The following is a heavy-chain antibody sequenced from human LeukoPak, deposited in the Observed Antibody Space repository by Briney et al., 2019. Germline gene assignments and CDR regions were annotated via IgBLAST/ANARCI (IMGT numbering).Heavy chain of an antibody. Sequence: GGSLRLSCAASGFTFSSYAMSWVRQAPGKGLEWVANIKQDGSEKYYVDSVKGRFTISRDNAKNSLYLQMNSLRVDDTAVYYCARDRGYSTFDYWGQGTLVTVSS. D-gene: IGHD4-23*01. J-gene: IGHJ4*02. CDR1: GFTFSSYA. CDR2: IKQDGSEK. V-gene: IGHV3-7*01. CDR3: ARDRGYSTFDY.